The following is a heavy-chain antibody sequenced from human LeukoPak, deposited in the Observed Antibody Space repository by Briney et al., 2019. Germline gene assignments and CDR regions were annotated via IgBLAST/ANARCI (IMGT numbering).Heavy chain of an antibody. J-gene: IGHJ4*02. CDR3: ARVGLRYFDWLFDEDYFDF. D-gene: IGHD3-9*01. CDR2: IKEDGSEK. V-gene: IGHV3-7*01. CDR1: GGSISSSSYY. Sequence: ETLSLTCTVSGGSISSSSYYWGWIRQPPGKGLEWVANIKEDGSEKYYVDSVKGRFTISRDNAKNSLYLQMNSLRPEDTAVYYCARVGLRYFDWLFDEDYFDFWGQGTLVTVSS.